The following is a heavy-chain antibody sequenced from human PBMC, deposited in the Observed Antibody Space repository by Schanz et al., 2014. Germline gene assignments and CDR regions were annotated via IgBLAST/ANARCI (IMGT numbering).Heavy chain of an antibody. CDR1: GFTFSDSW. CDR3: ASGHWEXRY. D-gene: IGHD1-1*01. CDR2: LSGGSSYI. J-gene: IGHJ4*02. V-gene: IGHV3-21*01. Sequence: VQLVESGGGVVQPGRSLRLSCAASGFTFSDSWMHWVRQAPGKGLEWVSSLSGGSSYIFYADSGKGRFTISRDNAKNTLYLQMNSLRAEDTAVYYCASGHWEXRYWGQGAVXIVSS.